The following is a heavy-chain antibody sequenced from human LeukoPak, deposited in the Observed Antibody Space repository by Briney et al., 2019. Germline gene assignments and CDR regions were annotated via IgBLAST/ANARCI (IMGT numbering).Heavy chain of an antibody. CDR1: GGSINDAS. Sequence: PSETLSLTCTVSGGSINDASWSWIRKPPGQGLEWIGYIYHSGDTNYNPSLKSRVTISLDTSKNQFSLKLSSVTAADTAVYYCARVGTYYRSLDSWGQGTLVTVSS. J-gene: IGHJ4*02. CDR2: IYHSGDT. V-gene: IGHV4-59*01. CDR3: ARVGTYYRSLDS. D-gene: IGHD3-10*01.